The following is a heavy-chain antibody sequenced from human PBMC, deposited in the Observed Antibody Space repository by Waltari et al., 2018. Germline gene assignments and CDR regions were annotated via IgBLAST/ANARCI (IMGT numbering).Heavy chain of an antibody. CDR3: ARDYDFWTSFDY. CDR2: ISSRSSYI. J-gene: IGHJ4*02. CDR1: GFTFSSYS. Sequence: EVQLLESGGGLVQPGGSLRLSCAASGFTFSSYSMNWVRQAPGKGLEWVSAISSRSSYIYYADSVKGRFTISRDNAKNSLYLQMNSLRAEDTAVYYCARDYDFWTSFDYWGQGTLVTVSS. D-gene: IGHD3-3*01. V-gene: IGHV3-21*01.